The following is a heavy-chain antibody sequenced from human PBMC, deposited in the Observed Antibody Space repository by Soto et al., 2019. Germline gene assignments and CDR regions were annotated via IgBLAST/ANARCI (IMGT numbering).Heavy chain of an antibody. D-gene: IGHD3-3*01. J-gene: IGHJ4*02. CDR2: IIPILGIA. CDR3: ARQPEYYDFWSGYLS. V-gene: IGHV1-69*02. CDR1: GGTFSSYT. Sequence: ASVKVSCKASGGTFSSYTISWVRQAPGQGLEWMGRIIPILGIANYAQKFQGRVTITADKSTSTAYMELSSLRSEDTAVYYCARQPEYYDFWSGYLSWGQGTLVTVSS.